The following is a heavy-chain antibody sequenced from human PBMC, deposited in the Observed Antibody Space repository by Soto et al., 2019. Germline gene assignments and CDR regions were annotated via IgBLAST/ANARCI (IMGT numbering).Heavy chain of an antibody. CDR1: GFTFSSYG. D-gene: IGHD3-10*01. CDR2: ISYDGSNK. Sequence: GGSLRLSCAASGFTFSSYGMHWVRQAPGKGLEWVAVISYDGSNKYYADSVKGRFTISRDNSKNTLYLQMNSLRAEDTAVYYCAKAFVIGYYYYYGMDVWGQGTTVTVSS. J-gene: IGHJ6*02. V-gene: IGHV3-30*18. CDR3: AKAFVIGYYYYYGMDV.